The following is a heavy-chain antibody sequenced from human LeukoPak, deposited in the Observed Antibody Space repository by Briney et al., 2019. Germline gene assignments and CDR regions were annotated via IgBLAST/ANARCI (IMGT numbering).Heavy chain of an antibody. D-gene: IGHD3-10*01. V-gene: IGHV1-18*01. CDR1: GYTFTSYG. J-gene: IGHJ5*02. Sequence: ASVKVSCKASGYTFTSYGISWVRQAPGQGLEWMGWISAYNGNTNYAQKLQGRVTMTTDTSTSTAYMELRSLRSEDTAVYYCARDLTMVRGVTTRGFDPWGQGTLVTVSS. CDR3: ARDLTMVRGVTTRGFDP. CDR2: ISAYNGNT.